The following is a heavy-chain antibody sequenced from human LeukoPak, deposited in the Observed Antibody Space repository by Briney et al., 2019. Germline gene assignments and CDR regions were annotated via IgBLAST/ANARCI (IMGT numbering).Heavy chain of an antibody. CDR1: GFTFSTYA. Sequence: PGGSLRLSCAASGFTFSTYAMSWVRQAPGKGLEWVSAISGSDGTTYYADSVKGRFTISRDNSKNTLYLQINSLRAEDTAVYYCAKDSFALEPRNWFDPWGQGTLVTVSS. J-gene: IGHJ5*02. CDR2: ISGSDGTT. V-gene: IGHV3-23*01. CDR3: AKDSFALEPRNWFDP. D-gene: IGHD1-1*01.